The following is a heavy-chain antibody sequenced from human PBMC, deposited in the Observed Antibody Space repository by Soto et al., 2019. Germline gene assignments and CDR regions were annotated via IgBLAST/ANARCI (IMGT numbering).Heavy chain of an antibody. CDR1: GFTFSSYA. D-gene: IGHD3-10*01. CDR3: AKDASTARLVEFGDYFDY. V-gene: IGHV3-23*01. Sequence: GGSLRLSCAASGFTFSSYAMSWVRQAPGKGLEWVSAISGSRGSTYYADSVKGRFTISTDNSKNTLYLQMNSLRSEDTAVYYCAKDASTARLVEFGDYFDYWGQGTLVTISS. CDR2: ISGSRGST. J-gene: IGHJ4*02.